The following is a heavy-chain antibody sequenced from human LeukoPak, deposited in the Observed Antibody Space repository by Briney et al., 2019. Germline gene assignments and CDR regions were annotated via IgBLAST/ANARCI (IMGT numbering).Heavy chain of an antibody. CDR3: ARVGDGLNDAFDI. CDR1: GYSFTGYY. D-gene: IGHD5-24*01. CDR2: INPNTGGT. Sequence: ASVKVSCKASGYSFTGYYMNWVRQAPGQGLEWMGRINPNTGGTNYAQNFQGRVTMTRDKCITTGYMELSRLRSDDTAVYYCARVGDGLNDAFDIWGQGTMVTVSS. J-gene: IGHJ3*02. V-gene: IGHV1-2*06.